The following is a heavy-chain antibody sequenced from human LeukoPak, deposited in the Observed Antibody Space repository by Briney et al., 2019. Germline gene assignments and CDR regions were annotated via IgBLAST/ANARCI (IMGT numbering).Heavy chain of an antibody. V-gene: IGHV4-59*01. Sequence: SETLSLTCTVSGGSISSYYWSWIRQPPGKGLEWIGYIYYSGSTNYNPSLKSRVTISVDTSKNQFSLKLSSVTAADTAVYYCARVHDFGNYYYYMDVWGKGTTVTVSS. CDR2: IYYSGST. CDR3: ARVHDFGNYYYYMDV. D-gene: IGHD3-3*01. CDR1: GGSISSYY. J-gene: IGHJ6*03.